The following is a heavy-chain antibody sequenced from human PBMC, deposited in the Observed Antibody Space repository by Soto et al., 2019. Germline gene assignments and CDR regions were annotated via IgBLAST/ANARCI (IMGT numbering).Heavy chain of an antibody. Sequence: PGESLKISCKGSGYSFTSYWISWVRQMPGKGLEWMGRIDPSDSYTNYSPSFQGHVTISADKSISTAYLQWSSLKASDTGIYYCTTDSYSTMIVVRFDYWGHGTLVTVSS. D-gene: IGHD3-22*01. J-gene: IGHJ4*01. V-gene: IGHV5-10-1*01. CDR3: TTDSYSTMIVVRFDY. CDR2: IDPSDSYT. CDR1: GYSFTSYW.